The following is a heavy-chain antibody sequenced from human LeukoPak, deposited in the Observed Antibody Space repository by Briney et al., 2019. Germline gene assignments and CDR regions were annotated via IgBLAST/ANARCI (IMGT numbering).Heavy chain of an antibody. CDR3: ARDIVVVVAATPGHDAFDI. Sequence: ASVKVSCKASGYTFTSYGISWVRQAPGQGLEWMGWISAYNGNTNYAQKLQGRATMTTDTSTSTAYMELRSLRSDDTAVYYCARDIVVVVAATPGHDAFDIWGQGTMVTVSS. V-gene: IGHV1-18*01. D-gene: IGHD2-15*01. CDR1: GYTFTSYG. CDR2: ISAYNGNT. J-gene: IGHJ3*02.